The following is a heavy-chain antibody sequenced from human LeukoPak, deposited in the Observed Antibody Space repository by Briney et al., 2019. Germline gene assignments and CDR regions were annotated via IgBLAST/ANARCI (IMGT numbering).Heavy chain of an antibody. D-gene: IGHD5-18*01. V-gene: IGHV1-18*01. CDR2: ISAYNGNT. Sequence: ASVKVSCKASGYTFTSYGISWVRQAPGQGLEWMGWISAYNGNTNYAQEVQGRVSMTTDTSTSTAYLELRSLRSDDTAVYYCAREGDTAMDSWGQGTLVTVSS. CDR3: AREGDTAMDS. J-gene: IGHJ4*02. CDR1: GYTFTSYG.